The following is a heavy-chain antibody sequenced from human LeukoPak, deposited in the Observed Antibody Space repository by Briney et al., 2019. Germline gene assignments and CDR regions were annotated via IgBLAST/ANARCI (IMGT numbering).Heavy chain of an antibody. CDR1: GYTFTSYG. Sequence: ASVKVSCKASGYTFTSYGISWVRQAPGQGLEWMGLISAYNGNTNYAQKLQGRVTMTTDTSTSTAYMELRSLRSDDTAVYYCARDRAYDILTGYSSFGYWGQGTLVTVSS. V-gene: IGHV1-18*04. CDR3: ARDRAYDILTGYSSFGY. CDR2: ISAYNGNT. J-gene: IGHJ4*02. D-gene: IGHD3-9*01.